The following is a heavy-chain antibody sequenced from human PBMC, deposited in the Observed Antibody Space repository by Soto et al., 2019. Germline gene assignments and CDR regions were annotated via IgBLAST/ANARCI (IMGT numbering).Heavy chain of an antibody. D-gene: IGHD3-3*01. V-gene: IGHV1-2*02. CDR3: AIGGGVGVAGSAAFDM. Sequence: QLHLVQSGAVVKKPGASVTVSCSASGYPVTAYYMHWVRQAPGRGLEWMGGINPATGAAKYTQTFPGRVPMTRDTSTSTVFMEVSGLTSGDTAVFYCAIGGGVGVAGSAAFDMWGQGTLVTVSS. CDR2: INPATGAA. CDR1: GYPVTAYY. J-gene: IGHJ3*02.